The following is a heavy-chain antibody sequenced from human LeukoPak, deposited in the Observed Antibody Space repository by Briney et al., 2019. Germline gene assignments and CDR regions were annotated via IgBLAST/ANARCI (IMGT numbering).Heavy chain of an antibody. Sequence: GGSLRLSCAASGFTFSSYSMNWVRQAPGKGLEWVSVIYSGGSTYYADSVKGRFTISRDNSKNTLYLQMNSLRAEDTAVYYCARVSSHYYYGMDVWGQGTTVTVSS. CDR3: ARVSSHYYYGMDV. J-gene: IGHJ6*02. V-gene: IGHV3-53*01. CDR1: GFTFSSYS. CDR2: IYSGGST.